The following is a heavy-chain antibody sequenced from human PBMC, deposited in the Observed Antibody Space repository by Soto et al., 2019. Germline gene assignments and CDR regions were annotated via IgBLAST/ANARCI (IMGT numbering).Heavy chain of an antibody. Sequence: GASVKVSCKASGGPFSNDIITWVRQAPGQGLEWMGRIIPLLNIANYAQKFQGRVTITADRSTGTAYMELNSLRSEDTAVYYCAGYYYGSGSSFWAFDIWGQGTMVTVS. D-gene: IGHD3-10*01. V-gene: IGHV1-69*02. J-gene: IGHJ3*02. CDR3: AGYYYGSGSSFWAFDI. CDR1: GGPFSNDI. CDR2: IIPLLNIA.